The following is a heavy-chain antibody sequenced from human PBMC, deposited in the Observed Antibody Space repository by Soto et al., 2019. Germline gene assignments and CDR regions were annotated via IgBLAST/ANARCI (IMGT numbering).Heavy chain of an antibody. Sequence: GASLKIYRERSAYSFTSYWIGWVRQMPGKGLEWMGIIYPGDSDTRYSPSFQGQVTISADKSISTAYLQWSSLKASDTAMYYCAISKVTNFDPWGQGTLVTVSS. CDR1: AYSFTSYW. CDR3: AISKVTNFDP. V-gene: IGHV5-51*01. D-gene: IGHD4-4*01. J-gene: IGHJ5*02. CDR2: IYPGDSDT.